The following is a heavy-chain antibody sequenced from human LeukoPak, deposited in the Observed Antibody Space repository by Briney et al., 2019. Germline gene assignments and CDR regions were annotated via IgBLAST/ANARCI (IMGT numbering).Heavy chain of an antibody. CDR3: ARDKWELQAFDY. CDR1: GFTFGSYS. V-gene: IGHV3-21*01. CDR2: ISSSSSYI. D-gene: IGHD1-26*01. Sequence: MTGGSLRLSCAASGFTFGSYSMNWVRQAPGKGLEWVSSISSSSSYIYYADSVKGRFTISRDNAKNSLYLQMNSLRAEDTAVYYCARDKWELQAFDYWGQGTLVTVSS. J-gene: IGHJ4*02.